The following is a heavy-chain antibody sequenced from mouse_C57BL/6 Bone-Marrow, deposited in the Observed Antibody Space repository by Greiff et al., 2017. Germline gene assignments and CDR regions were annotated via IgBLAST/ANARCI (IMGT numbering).Heavy chain of an antibody. CDR1: GYTFTSYW. Sequence: VQLQQSGAELVMPGASVKLSCKASGYTFTSYWMHWVKQRPGQGLEWIGEIDPSDSYTNYNQKFKGKSTLTVDNSSSTAYMQLSSLRSEDSAVDYCAREGIYYGYDWGQGTTLTVSS. CDR3: AREGIYYGYD. V-gene: IGHV1-69*01. J-gene: IGHJ2*01. D-gene: IGHD2-2*01. CDR2: IDPSDSYT.